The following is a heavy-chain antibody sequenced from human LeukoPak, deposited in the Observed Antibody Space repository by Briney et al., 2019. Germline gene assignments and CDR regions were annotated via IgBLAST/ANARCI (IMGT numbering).Heavy chain of an antibody. Sequence: GGSLRLSCAASGFTFSSYSMNWVRQAPGKGLEWVSSISSSSSYIYYADSVKGRFTISRDNAKNSLYLQMNSLRAEDTAVYYCATGGQLEKVFLYWGQGALVTVSS. V-gene: IGHV3-21*01. J-gene: IGHJ4*02. CDR2: ISSSSSYI. CDR1: GFTFSSYS. D-gene: IGHD1-1*01. CDR3: ATGGQLEKVFLY.